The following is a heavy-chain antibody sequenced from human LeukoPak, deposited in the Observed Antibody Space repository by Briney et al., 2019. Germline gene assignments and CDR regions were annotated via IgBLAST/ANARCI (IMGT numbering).Heavy chain of an antibody. CDR2: ISSSSYI. V-gene: IGHV3-21*01. J-gene: IGHJ4*02. Sequence: AGGSLRLSCAASGFTFSSYSMNWVRQAPGKGLEWVSSISSSSYIYYADSVKGRFTISRDNAKNSLYLQMNSLRAEDTAVYYCARDLNGRYGCLAYWGQGTLVTVSS. CDR1: GFTFSSYS. CDR3: ARDLNGRYGCLAY. D-gene: IGHD3-10*01.